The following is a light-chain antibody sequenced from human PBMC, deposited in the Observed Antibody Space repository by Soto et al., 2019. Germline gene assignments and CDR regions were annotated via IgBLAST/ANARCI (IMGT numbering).Light chain of an antibody. CDR1: SGHSNA. CDR3: QTWAPGIVL. CDR2: VNSDGSH. Sequence: QLVLTQSPSASASLGASVKLTCTLSSGHSNAIAWHQQQPEKGPRYLMNVNSDGSHTKGDGIPDRFSGSSSGAERYLTISSLQSEDEADYYCQTWAPGIVLFGGGTKLTVL. J-gene: IGLJ2*01. V-gene: IGLV4-69*01.